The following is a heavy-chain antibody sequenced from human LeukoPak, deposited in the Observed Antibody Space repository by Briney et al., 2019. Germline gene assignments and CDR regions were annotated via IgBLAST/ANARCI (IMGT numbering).Heavy chain of an antibody. D-gene: IGHD3-10*01. Sequence: GGSLRLSCAASGFTFSSYAMSWVRQAPGKGLEWVSYISSSSSTIYYADSVKGRFTISRDNAKNSLYLQMNSLRAEDTAVYYCAREKYPTSKVRGVLNWFDPWGQGTLVTVSS. CDR3: AREKYPTSKVRGVLNWFDP. CDR2: ISSSSSTI. J-gene: IGHJ5*02. CDR1: GFTFSSYA. V-gene: IGHV3-48*04.